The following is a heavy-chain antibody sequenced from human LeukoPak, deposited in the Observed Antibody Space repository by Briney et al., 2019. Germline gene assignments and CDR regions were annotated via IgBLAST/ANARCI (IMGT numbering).Heavy chain of an antibody. CDR3: AREDFWSGSNWFDP. D-gene: IGHD3-3*01. V-gene: IGHV4-61*02. CDR1: GGSISSGDYY. CDR2: IYTSGST. Sequence: SETLSLTCTVSGGSISSGDYYWSWIRQPAGKGLEWIGRIYTSGSTNYNPSLKSRVTMSVDTSKNQFSLKLSSVTAADTAVYYCAREDFWSGSNWFDPWGQGTLVTVSS. J-gene: IGHJ5*02.